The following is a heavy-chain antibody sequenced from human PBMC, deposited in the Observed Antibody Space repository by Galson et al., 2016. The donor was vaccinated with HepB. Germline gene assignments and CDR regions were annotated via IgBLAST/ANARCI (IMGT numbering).Heavy chain of an antibody. Sequence: SLRLSCAASGFTFDDYAMHWVRQAPGEGLEWVSGISWNSGRTGYADSVKGRFTISRDNAKNSLYLRMNSLRAEDTALYYCAKDNFDSSGLDYWGQGTPVTVSS. CDR3: AKDNFDSSGLDY. J-gene: IGHJ4*02. D-gene: IGHD3-22*01. V-gene: IGHV3-9*01. CDR1: GFTFDDYA. CDR2: ISWNSGRT.